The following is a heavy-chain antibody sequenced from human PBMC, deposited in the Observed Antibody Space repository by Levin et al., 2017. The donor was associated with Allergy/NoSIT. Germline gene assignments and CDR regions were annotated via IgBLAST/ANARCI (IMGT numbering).Heavy chain of an antibody. CDR2: IKQGGSEK. CDR1: GFTFSSYW. D-gene: IGHD2-2*02. Sequence: GESLKISCAASGFTFSSYWMSWVRQAPGKGLEWVANIKQGGSEKYYVDSVKGRFTISRDNAKNSLYLQMNSLRAEDTAVYYCARASSEIYTYNFNYWGQGTLVTVSS. J-gene: IGHJ4*02. CDR3: ARASSEIYTYNFNY. V-gene: IGHV3-7*04.